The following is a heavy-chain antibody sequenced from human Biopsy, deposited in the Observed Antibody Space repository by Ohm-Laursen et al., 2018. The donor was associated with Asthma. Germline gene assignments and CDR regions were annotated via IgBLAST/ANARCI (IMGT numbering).Heavy chain of an antibody. CDR1: GFTFSNYV. V-gene: IGHV3-30*18. Sequence: SLRLSCAASGFTFSNYVMSWVRQAPGKGLDWVAVISFDGSNKNYTDSVKGRLTISRDNSRNTLHLQMNSLRAEDTAVYYCAKDVFPGWELRRGPDYWGQGTLVTVSS. J-gene: IGHJ4*02. CDR2: ISFDGSNK. CDR3: AKDVFPGWELRRGPDY. D-gene: IGHD1-26*01.